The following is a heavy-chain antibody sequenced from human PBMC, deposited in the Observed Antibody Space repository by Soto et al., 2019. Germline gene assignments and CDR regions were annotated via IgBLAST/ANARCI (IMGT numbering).Heavy chain of an antibody. V-gene: IGHV3-48*02. CDR2: ISSSSSTI. CDR3: ARDPDSTLAVAGCGGRNWLDP. D-gene: IGHD6-19*01. CDR1: GFTFSSYS. J-gene: IGHJ5*02. Sequence: VGSLRLSCAASGFTFSSYSMNWVRQAPGKGLEWVSYISSSSSTIYYADSVKGRFTISRDNAKNSLYLQMNSLRDEDTAVYYCARDPDSTLAVAGCGGRNWLDPSGQGTLVTVSS.